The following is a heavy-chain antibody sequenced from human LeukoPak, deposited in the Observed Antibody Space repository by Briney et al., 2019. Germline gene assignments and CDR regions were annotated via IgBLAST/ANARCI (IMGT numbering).Heavy chain of an antibody. V-gene: IGHV3-48*03. J-gene: IGHJ4*02. CDR2: ISTSGSTI. Sequence: GGSLRLSCAASGFTFSSYEMNWVRQAPGKGLEWVSYISTSGSTIYYADSVEGRFTISRGNAKNSLYLQMNSLRAEDTAVYYCARDGPVVTTPFDNWGQGTLVTVSS. D-gene: IGHD4-23*01. CDR3: ARDGPVVTTPFDN. CDR1: GFTFSSYE.